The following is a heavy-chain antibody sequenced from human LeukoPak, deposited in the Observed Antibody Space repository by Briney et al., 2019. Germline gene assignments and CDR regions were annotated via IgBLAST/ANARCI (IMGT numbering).Heavy chain of an antibody. D-gene: IGHD3-3*01. CDR2: INTNTGNP. Sequence: ASVTVSCKASGYTFTSYAMNWMRQAPGQGLEWMGWINTNTGNPTYAQGFTGRFVFSLDTSVSTAYLQISSLKAEDTAVYYCARGGGGRYYDFWSGYPELDYWGQGTLVTVSS. CDR1: GYTFTSYA. CDR3: ARGGGGRYYDFWSGYPELDY. V-gene: IGHV7-4-1*02. J-gene: IGHJ4*02.